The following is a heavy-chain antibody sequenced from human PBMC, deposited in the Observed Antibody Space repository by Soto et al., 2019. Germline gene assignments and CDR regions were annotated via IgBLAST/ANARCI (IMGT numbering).Heavy chain of an antibody. CDR1: GGSITRGGYY. J-gene: IGHJ5*02. Sequence: QVQLQESGPGLVKPSETLSLTCTVSGGSITRGGYYWSWIRQHPGKGLEWIGYIYNSGTTYYNPSLKSRVTIAVGTSKNQFSLKLTSVTAADTAVYYCARDPAPWGQGTLVTVSS. V-gene: IGHV4-31*03. CDR3: ARDPAP. CDR2: IYNSGTT.